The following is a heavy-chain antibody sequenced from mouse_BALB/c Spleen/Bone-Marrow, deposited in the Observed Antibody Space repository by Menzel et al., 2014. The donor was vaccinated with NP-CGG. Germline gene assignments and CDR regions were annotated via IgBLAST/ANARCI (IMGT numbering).Heavy chain of an antibody. CDR2: SRNKVNDYTT. CDR1: GFTFSDFY. Sequence: EVMLVESGGGLVQPGGSLRLSCATSGFTFSDFYMEWVRQPPGKRLEWIAASRNKVNDYTTEYSASVKGRFIVSRDTSPSILYLQMNALRAEDTAIYYCARAVYGNFDYWGQGTTLTVSS. D-gene: IGHD2-1*01. V-gene: IGHV7-1*02. CDR3: ARAVYGNFDY. J-gene: IGHJ2*01.